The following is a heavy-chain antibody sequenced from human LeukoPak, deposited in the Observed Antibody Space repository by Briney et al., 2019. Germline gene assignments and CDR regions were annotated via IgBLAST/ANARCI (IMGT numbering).Heavy chain of an antibody. CDR2: IYYSGST. J-gene: IGHJ3*02. CDR3: ATSDCSSTSCYRLDAFDI. Sequence: KSSETLSLTCTVSGGSISSGDYYWSWIRQPPGKGLEWIGYIYYSGSTYYNPSLKSRVTISVDTSKNQFSLKLSSATAADTAVYYCATSDCSSTSCYRLDAFDIWGQGTMVTVSS. V-gene: IGHV4-31*03. CDR1: GGSISSGDYY. D-gene: IGHD2-2*02.